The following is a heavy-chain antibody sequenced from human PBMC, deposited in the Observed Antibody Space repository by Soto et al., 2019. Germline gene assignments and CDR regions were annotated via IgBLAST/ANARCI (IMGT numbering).Heavy chain of an antibody. CDR1: SGSISSSNW. D-gene: IGHD2-2*03. V-gene: IGHV4-4*02. Sequence: QVQLQESGPGLVKPSGTLSLTCAVSSGSISSSNWWSWVRQPPGKGLEWIGEIYHSGSTNYNPSHKSRVTISVDKSKNQFSLKLSSVTAADTAVYYCARAHRGVDIVVVPGAFDIWGQGTMVTVSS. CDR3: ARAHRGVDIVVVPGAFDI. CDR2: IYHSGST. J-gene: IGHJ3*02.